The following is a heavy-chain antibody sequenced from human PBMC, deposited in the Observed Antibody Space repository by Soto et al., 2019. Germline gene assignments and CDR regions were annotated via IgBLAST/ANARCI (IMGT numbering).Heavy chain of an antibody. V-gene: IGHV2-5*01. J-gene: IGHJ4*02. CDR3: AHSDGGYEIIYFDF. CDR1: GFSFTTAGVA. CDR2: IYYNDDR. Sequence: GSGHTLVNPTPTLTLTCTFSGFSFTTAGVAVGWIRQTPGGALEWLTLIYYNDDRRFSPSLKTRLTITGYTSKNQVVLSLTNVDPGDTAPYFCAHSDGGYEIIYFDFWGQGIPVTVSS. D-gene: IGHD5-12*01.